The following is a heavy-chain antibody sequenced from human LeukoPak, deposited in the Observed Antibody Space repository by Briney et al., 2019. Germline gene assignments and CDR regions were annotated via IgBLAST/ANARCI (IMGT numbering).Heavy chain of an antibody. Sequence: SETLSLTCTVSGGSISSYYWSWIRQPAGKGLEWIGRIYTSGSTNYNPSLKSRVTMSVDTSKNQFSLKLSSVTAADTAVYYCARGQDGSTSGDWFDPWGQGTLVTVSS. J-gene: IGHJ5*02. CDR3: ARGQDGSTSGDWFDP. V-gene: IGHV4-4*07. CDR1: GGSISSYY. CDR2: IYTSGST. D-gene: IGHD2-2*01.